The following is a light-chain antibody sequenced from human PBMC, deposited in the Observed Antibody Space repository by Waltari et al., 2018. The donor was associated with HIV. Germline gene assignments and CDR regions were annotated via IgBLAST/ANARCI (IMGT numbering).Light chain of an antibody. Sequence: QSVLTQPPSASGSPGQSVTFSCTATPSDVGKFNYVSWYRQDPGKAPKLIVYEVPERPAGVPDRFSGSKSGDTASLTVSGLQAEDEGLYFCSSYAGTNNLVFGGGTKLTVL. V-gene: IGLV2-8*01. CDR3: SSYAGTNNLV. J-gene: IGLJ3*02. CDR1: PSDVGKFNY. CDR2: EVP.